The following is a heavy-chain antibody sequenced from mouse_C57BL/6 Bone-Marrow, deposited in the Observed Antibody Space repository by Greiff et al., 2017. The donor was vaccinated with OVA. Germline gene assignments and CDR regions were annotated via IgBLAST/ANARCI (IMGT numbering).Heavy chain of an antibody. CDR2: IDPSDSYT. CDR3: ALLRY. J-gene: IGHJ3*01. D-gene: IGHD1-1*01. CDR1: GYTFTSYW. Sequence: QVQLQQPGAELVKPGASVKLSCKASGYTFTSYWMHWVKQRPGRGLEWIGEIDPSDSYTNYNQKFKGKSTLTVDKSSSTAYMQLSSLTSEDSAVYYCALLRYWGQGTLVTVSA. V-gene: IGHV1-69*01.